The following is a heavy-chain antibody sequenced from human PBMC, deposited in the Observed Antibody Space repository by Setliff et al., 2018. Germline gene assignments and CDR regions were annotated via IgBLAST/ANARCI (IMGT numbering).Heavy chain of an antibody. CDR3: ARKGVSALSGAFDM. D-gene: IGHD1-26*01. Sequence: SETLSLTCTVSGGSISNYYWSWIRQPAGKGLEWIGRIYTSGSTNYNPSLKSRVTMSVDTSKNQFSLKLSSVTAADTAVYYCARKGVSALSGAFDMWGQGTMVT. V-gene: IGHV4-4*07. CDR2: IYTSGST. J-gene: IGHJ3*02. CDR1: GGSISNYY.